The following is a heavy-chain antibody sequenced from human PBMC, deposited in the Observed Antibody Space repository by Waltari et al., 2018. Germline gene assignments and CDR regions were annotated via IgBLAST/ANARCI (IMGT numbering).Heavy chain of an antibody. J-gene: IGHJ4*02. CDR3: ARGLWLRFNGKYYLDY. D-gene: IGHD5-12*01. V-gene: IGHV4-34*01. Sequence: QVQLQQWGAGLLKPSETLSLTCAVYGGSFSGYYWSWIRQPPGKGLEWIGEINHSGSTNYNPSLKSRVTISVDTSKNQFSLKLSSVTAADTAVYYCARGLWLRFNGKYYLDYWGQGTLVTVSS. CDR1: GGSFSGYY. CDR2: INHSGST.